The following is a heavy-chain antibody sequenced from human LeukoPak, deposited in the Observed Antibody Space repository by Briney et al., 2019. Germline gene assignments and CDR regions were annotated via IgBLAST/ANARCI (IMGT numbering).Heavy chain of an antibody. J-gene: IGHJ4*02. V-gene: IGHV3-23*01. CDR1: GFTFSKYV. D-gene: IGHD3-10*01. CDR3: AKDARAYGSGPLDY. Sequence: GGSLRLSCAASGFTFSKYVMRWVRQAPGKGLEWVSTISTGGGSTYYAASVKGRFTISRDNSKNTLYLQMNSLRAEDTAVYYCAKDARAYGSGPLDYWGQGTLVTVSS. CDR2: ISTGGGST.